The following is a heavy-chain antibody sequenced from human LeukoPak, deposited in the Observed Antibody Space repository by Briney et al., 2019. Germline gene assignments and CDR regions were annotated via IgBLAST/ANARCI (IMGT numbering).Heavy chain of an antibody. CDR1: GASISSYY. V-gene: IGHV4-59*01. CDR3: AREDPSGYYNRPIDY. Sequence: PSETLSLICTVSGASISSYYWSWIRQPPGKGLEWIGDIYYSGSIKYNPSLKSRVTMSVDTSKNQFSLKLSSVTAADTAIYYCAREDPSGYYNRPIDYWGQGTLVTVSS. J-gene: IGHJ4*02. CDR2: IYYSGSI. D-gene: IGHD3-22*01.